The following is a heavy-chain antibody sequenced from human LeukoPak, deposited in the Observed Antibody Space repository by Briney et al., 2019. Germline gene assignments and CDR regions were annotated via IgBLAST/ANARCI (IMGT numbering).Heavy chain of an antibody. V-gene: IGHV1-2*02. CDR3: AKVSXYGFSTGDYDY. CDR2: INPNSGGT. J-gene: IGHJ4*02. D-gene: IGHD5-18*01. CDR1: GYTFTGYY. Sequence: ASVKVSCKASGYTFTGYYMHWVRQAPGQGLEWMGWINPNSGGTKYEQKFQGRVTMTRDTSISTAYMELSRLRSDDTAVYYCAKVSXYGFSTGDYDYWGQGTLVTVSX.